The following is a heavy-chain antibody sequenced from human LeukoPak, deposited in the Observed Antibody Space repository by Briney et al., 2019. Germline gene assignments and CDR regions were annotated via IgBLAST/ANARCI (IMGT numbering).Heavy chain of an antibody. V-gene: IGHV4-59*01. CDR3: ARALYRSWSSNYFDY. Sequence: SETLSLTCTVSGGSISGYYWSWIRQPPGKGLEWIGYIYYSGSTNYNPSLKSRVTISVDTSKNQFSLKLSSVTAADTAVYYCARALYRSWSSNYFDYWGQGTLVTVSS. CDR2: IYYSGST. D-gene: IGHD6-6*01. J-gene: IGHJ4*02. CDR1: GGSISGYY.